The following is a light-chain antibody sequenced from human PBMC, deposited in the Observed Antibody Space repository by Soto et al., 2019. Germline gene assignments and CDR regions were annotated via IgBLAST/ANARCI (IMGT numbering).Light chain of an antibody. CDR1: SSDVGSYNY. J-gene: IGLJ2*01. CDR2: DVS. CDR3: SSYTSSSTVV. Sequence: QAVVTQPASVSGSPGQSITISCTGSSSDVGSYNYVSWYQQHPGKAPKLMIYDVSNRPSGVSNRFSGSKSGNTASLTIAGLQAEDEAEYYCSSYTSSSTVVFGGGTQLTVL. V-gene: IGLV2-14*01.